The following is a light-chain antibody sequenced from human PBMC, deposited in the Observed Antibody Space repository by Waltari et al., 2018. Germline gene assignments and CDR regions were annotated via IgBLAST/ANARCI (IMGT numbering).Light chain of an antibody. J-gene: IGLJ1*01. CDR3: CSYAGSYTFV. CDR2: DVT. CDR1: SSDVGGYNY. Sequence: QSALTQPRSVSGSPGPSVTISCTATSSDVGGYNYVSWYQQHPGKAPKLMIYDVTKRPSGVPDRFSGSKSGNTASLTISGLQAEDEADYSCCSYAGSYTFVFGTGTKVTVL. V-gene: IGLV2-11*01.